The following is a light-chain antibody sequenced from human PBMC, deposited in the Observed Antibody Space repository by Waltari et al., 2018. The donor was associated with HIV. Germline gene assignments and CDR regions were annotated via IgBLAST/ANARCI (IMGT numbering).Light chain of an antibody. J-gene: IGLJ3*02. CDR1: ELPKQY. CDR2: KDN. CDR3: QSADNSGTWV. V-gene: IGLV3-25*03. Sequence: SYELTQPPSVSVSPGQTARITCSGDELPKQYAYWYQQKPGQAPILVIYKDNERPSGIPERFSGSSSGTTVTLTISGVLAEDEADYYCQSADNSGTWVFGGGTKLTVL.